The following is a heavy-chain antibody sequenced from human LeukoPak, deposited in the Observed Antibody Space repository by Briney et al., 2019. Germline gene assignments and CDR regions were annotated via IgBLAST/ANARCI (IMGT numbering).Heavy chain of an antibody. D-gene: IGHD3/OR15-3a*01. V-gene: IGHV1-69*05. CDR1: GYTFTTDY. Sequence: GASVKVSCKASGYTFTTDYIHWVRQAPGQGLEWMGGIIPMFGSVNYAQKFQGRVTITTDESTDTAYMELSSLRSEDTALYYCARDASWTGYRFDYWGQGTLVTVSS. CDR2: IIPMFGSV. CDR3: ARDASWTGYRFDY. J-gene: IGHJ4*02.